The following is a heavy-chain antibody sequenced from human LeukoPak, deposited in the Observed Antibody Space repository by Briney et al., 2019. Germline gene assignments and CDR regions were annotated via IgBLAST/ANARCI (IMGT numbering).Heavy chain of an antibody. CDR3: APLTGDEHYFDS. V-gene: IGHV1-2*02. CDR2: INTIFGGT. CDR1: GYTFTDYY. J-gene: IGHJ4*02. D-gene: IGHD7-27*01. Sequence: ASVKVSCKASGYTFTDYYIRWVRQAPGQGLEWLGWINTIFGGTNYAQKFQGRVTMTTDTSISRAYMDLSRLRSDDTAVYYCAPLTGDEHYFDSWGQGTLVSVSS.